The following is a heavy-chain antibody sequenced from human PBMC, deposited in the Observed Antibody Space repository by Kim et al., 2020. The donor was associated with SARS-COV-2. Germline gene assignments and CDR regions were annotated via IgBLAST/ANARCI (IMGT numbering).Heavy chain of an antibody. Sequence: SETLSLTCTVSGGSISSGDYYWSWIRQPPGKGLEWIGYIYYSGSTYYNPSLKSRVTISVDTSKNQFSLKLSSVTAADTAVYYCARVLLRGDYLGPQHNWFDPWGQGTLVTVSS. CDR2: IYYSGST. V-gene: IGHV4-30-4*01. J-gene: IGHJ5*02. CDR3: ARVLLRGDYLGPQHNWFDP. D-gene: IGHD4-17*01. CDR1: GGSISSGDYY.